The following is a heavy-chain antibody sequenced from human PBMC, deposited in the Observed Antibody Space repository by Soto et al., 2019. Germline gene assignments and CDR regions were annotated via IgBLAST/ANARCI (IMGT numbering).Heavy chain of an antibody. Sequence: ASVKVSCKDSGYTFTGYCMHWVRQAPGQGLEWMGWINPNSGGTNYAQKFQGRVTMTRDTSISTAYMELSRLRSDDTAVYYCARGTMIRTQTSYYFDYWGQRTLDTGSS. CDR3: ARGTMIRTQTSYYFDY. V-gene: IGHV1-2*02. J-gene: IGHJ4*02. D-gene: IGHD3-10*01. CDR2: INPNSGGT. CDR1: GYTFTGYC.